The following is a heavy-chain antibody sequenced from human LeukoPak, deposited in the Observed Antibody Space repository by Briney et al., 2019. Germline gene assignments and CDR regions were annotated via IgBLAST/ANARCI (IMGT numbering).Heavy chain of an antibody. CDR1: GYTFTSYG. D-gene: IGHD5-24*01. CDR2: ISAYNGNT. Sequence: ASVKVSCQASGYTFTSYGISWVRQAPGQGLEWMGWISAYNGNTNYAQKLQGRVTMTTDTSTSTAYMELRSLRSDDTAVYYCARTPPGPRWLQPHPYFDYWGQGTLVTVSS. J-gene: IGHJ4*02. CDR3: ARTPPGPRWLQPHPYFDY. V-gene: IGHV1-18*01.